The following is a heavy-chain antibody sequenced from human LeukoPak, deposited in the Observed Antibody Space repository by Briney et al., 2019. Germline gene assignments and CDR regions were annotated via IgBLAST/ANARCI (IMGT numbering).Heavy chain of an antibody. J-gene: IGHJ6*02. CDR1: GFTFSSYA. D-gene: IGHD6-19*01. CDR2: ISYDGSNK. CDR3: ARDVSSGWYRFQYYYYYYGMDV. V-gene: IGHV3-30*04. Sequence: GRSLRLSCAASGFTFSSYAMHWVRQAPGKGLEWVAVISYDGSNKYYADSVKGRFTISRDNSKNTLYLQMNSLRAEDTAVYYCARDVSSGWYRFQYYYYYYGMDVWGQGTTVTVSS.